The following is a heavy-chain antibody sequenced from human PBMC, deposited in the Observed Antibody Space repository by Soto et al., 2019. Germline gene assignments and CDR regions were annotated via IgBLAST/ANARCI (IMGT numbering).Heavy chain of an antibody. J-gene: IGHJ5*02. V-gene: IGHV4-59*01. Sequence: SETLSLTCTVSGGSISSYYWSWIRQPPGKGLEWIGYIYYSGSTNYNPSLKSRVTISVDTSKNQFSLKLSSVTAADTAVYYCAIFNRYYDSSGYYPRGSWFNPWGQGTLVTVSS. D-gene: IGHD3-22*01. CDR3: AIFNRYYDSSGYYPRGSWFNP. CDR1: GGSISSYY. CDR2: IYYSGST.